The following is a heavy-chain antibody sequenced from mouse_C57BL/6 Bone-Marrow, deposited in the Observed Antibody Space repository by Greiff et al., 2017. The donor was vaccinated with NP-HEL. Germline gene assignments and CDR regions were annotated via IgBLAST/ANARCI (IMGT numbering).Heavy chain of an antibody. CDR1: GFTFPDYY. CDR2: IRNKANGYTT. D-gene: IGHD1-1*01. J-gene: IGHJ4*01. Sequence: VKLVESGGGLVQPGGSLSLSCAASGFTFPDYYMSWVRQPPGKALEWLGFIRNKANGYTTEYSASVKGRFTISRDNSQSILYLHMDALRAEDSATYYCARSYDSGRRDLYYYAMDYWDQGTSVTVSA. V-gene: IGHV7-3*01. CDR3: ARSYDSGRRDLYYYAMDY.